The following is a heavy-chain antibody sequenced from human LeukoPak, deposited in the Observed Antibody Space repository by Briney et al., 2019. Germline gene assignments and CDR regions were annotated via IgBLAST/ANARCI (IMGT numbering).Heavy chain of an antibody. CDR3: ARVYLDFWSGYYTGYYYYYMDV. V-gene: IGHV3-7*01. CDR1: GFTFSSYW. J-gene: IGHJ6*03. CDR2: IKQDGSEK. Sequence: GGSLRLSCAASGFTFSSYWMSWVRQAPGKGLEWVANIKQDGSEKYYVDSVKGRFTISRDNAKNSLYLQMNSLRAEDTAEYYCARVYLDFWSGYYTGYYYYYMDVWGRGTTVTVSS. D-gene: IGHD3-3*02.